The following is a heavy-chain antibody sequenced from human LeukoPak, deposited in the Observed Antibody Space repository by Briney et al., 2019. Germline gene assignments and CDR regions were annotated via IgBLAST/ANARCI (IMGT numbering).Heavy chain of an antibody. D-gene: IGHD2-15*01. CDR3: ATAFCIGVSSYSIDY. J-gene: IGHJ4*01. CDR2: LIPIFGTA. V-gene: IGHV1-69*05. Sequence: SVKGSCKASGGTFSSYAISWVRQAPGQGLEWMGRLIPIFGTANYAQKFQGRVTITTDESTSTAYMELSSLRSEDTAVYYYATAFCIGVSSYSIDYSGHRTLGTVSS. CDR1: GGTFSSYA.